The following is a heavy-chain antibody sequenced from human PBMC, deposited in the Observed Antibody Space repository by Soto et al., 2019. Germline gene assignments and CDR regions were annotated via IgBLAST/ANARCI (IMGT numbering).Heavy chain of an antibody. CDR1: GFTLSSYS. V-gene: IGHV3-48*02. CDR2: ISSRSDII. Sequence: EVQLVESGGGLIQPGGSLRLSCADTGFTLSSYSMNWVRQAPGKGLEWISYISSRSDIIYYADSVKGRFTISRDNAKSXLYLQMNSLRDEDTAVYYCARPYSNRWSIYYGMDVWGQGTTVTVSS. CDR3: ARPYSNRWSIYYGMDV. D-gene: IGHD6-13*01. J-gene: IGHJ6*02.